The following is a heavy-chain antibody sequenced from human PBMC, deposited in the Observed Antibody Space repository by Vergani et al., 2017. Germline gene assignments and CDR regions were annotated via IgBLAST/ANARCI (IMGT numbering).Heavy chain of an antibody. CDR2: IYYSGST. CDR1: GGSISSHY. CDR3: ARETYTVLVFWSGYNYYFDY. Sequence: QVQLQESGPGLVKPSETLSLTCTVSGGSISSHYWSWIRQPPGKGLEWIGYIYYSGSTNYNPSLKSRVTISVDTSKNQCSLKLSSVTAADTAVYYCARETYTVLVFWSGYNYYFDYWGQGTLVTVSS. J-gene: IGHJ4*02. V-gene: IGHV4-59*11. D-gene: IGHD3-3*01.